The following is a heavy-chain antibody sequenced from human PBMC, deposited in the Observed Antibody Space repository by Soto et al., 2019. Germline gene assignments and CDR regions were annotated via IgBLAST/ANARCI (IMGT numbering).Heavy chain of an antibody. D-gene: IGHD3-3*01. Sequence: PGGSLRLSCAASGFTFSSYGMHWVRQAPGKGLERVAVISYDGSNKYYADSVKGRFTISRDNSKNTLYLQMNSLRAEDTAVYYCAKDGYDFWSGYYVHYGMDVWGQGTTVTVSS. CDR1: GFTFSSYG. J-gene: IGHJ6*02. CDR2: ISYDGSNK. CDR3: AKDGYDFWSGYYVHYGMDV. V-gene: IGHV3-30*18.